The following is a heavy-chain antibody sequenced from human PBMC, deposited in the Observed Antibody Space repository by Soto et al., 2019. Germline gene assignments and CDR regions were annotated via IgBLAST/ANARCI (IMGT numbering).Heavy chain of an antibody. CDR3: SRDPDFGDQLDYYDYVMDV. Sequence: GGSLRLSCAASGFTFSSYAMHWVRQAPGKGLEWVAVISYDGSNKYYADSVKGRFTISRDNAKNSLFLEMNSLRDADTAIYFCSRDPDFGDQLDYYDYVMDVWGQGTTVTVSS. CDR2: ISYDGSNK. D-gene: IGHD4-17*01. J-gene: IGHJ6*02. CDR1: GFTFSSYA. V-gene: IGHV3-30-3*01.